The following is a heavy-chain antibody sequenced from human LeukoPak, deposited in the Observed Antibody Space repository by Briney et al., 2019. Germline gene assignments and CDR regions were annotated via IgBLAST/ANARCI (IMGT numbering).Heavy chain of an antibody. CDR1: GYTFTCYY. V-gene: IGHV1-2*02. CDR3: ARDAGGSGSYWVDY. D-gene: IGHD3-10*01. Sequence: ASVKVSCKAPGYTFTCYYMHWVRQAPGQGLEWMGWINPNSGGTNYAQKFQGRVTMTRDTSISTAYMELSRLRSDDTAVYYCARDAGGSGSYWVDYWGQGTLVTVSS. J-gene: IGHJ4*02. CDR2: INPNSGGT.